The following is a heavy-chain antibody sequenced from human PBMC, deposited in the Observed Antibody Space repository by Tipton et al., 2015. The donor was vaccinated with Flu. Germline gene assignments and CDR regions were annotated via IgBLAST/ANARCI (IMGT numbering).Heavy chain of an antibody. D-gene: IGHD5/OR15-5a*01. Sequence: TLSLTCNVSGGSFASYYWSWIRQPPEKGLEWLGFFSYSGGTEYNPSPRSRATISVDKSKNQFSLTLNSVTAADTAVYFCAGGHVDLVSTIFGGAHNWFDPWGQGTRVTVSS. CDR2: FSYSGGT. J-gene: IGHJ5*02. CDR1: GGSFASYY. V-gene: IGHV4-59*01. CDR3: AGGHVDLVSTIFGGAHNWFDP.